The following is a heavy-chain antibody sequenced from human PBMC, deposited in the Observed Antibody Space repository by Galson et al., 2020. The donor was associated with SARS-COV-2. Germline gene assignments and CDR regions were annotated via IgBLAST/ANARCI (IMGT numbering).Heavy chain of an antibody. CDR2: IYYSGST. D-gene: IGHD3-3*01. Sequence: SETLSLTCTVSGGSISSSSYYWGWIRQPPGKGLEWIGSIYYSGSTYYNPSLKSRVTISVDTSKNQFSLKLSSVTAADTAVYYCASIFVVGVAYNRYYWFDPWGQGTLVTVSS. J-gene: IGHJ5*02. CDR3: ASIFVVGVAYNRYYWFDP. V-gene: IGHV4-39*07. CDR1: GGSISSSSYY.